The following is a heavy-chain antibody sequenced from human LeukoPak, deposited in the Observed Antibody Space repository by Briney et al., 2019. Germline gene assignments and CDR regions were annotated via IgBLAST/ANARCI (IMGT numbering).Heavy chain of an antibody. CDR2: INHSGST. CDR3: ARQTAGFDP. V-gene: IGHV4-34*01. Sequence: SETLSLTCAVYGGSFSGYYWSWIRQPPGKGLEWIGEINHSGSTNYNPSLKSRVTISVDTSKNQFSLKLSSVTAADTAVYYCARQTAGFDPWSQGTLVTVSS. D-gene: IGHD1-1*01. J-gene: IGHJ5*02. CDR1: GGSFSGYY.